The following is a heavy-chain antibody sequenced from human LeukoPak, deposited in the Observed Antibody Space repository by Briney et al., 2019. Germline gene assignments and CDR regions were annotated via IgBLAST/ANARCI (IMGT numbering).Heavy chain of an antibody. D-gene: IGHD2/OR15-2a*01. V-gene: IGHV3-21*01. Sequence: GGSLRLSCAASGYTFSSYSINWVRQAPGKGLEWVSSISVGSNYIYYADSVRGRFSIPRDDARNSLYLQMDSLRGDDTAVYYCARLRRNSNRSVYYYYYDYWAQGTLVTVSS. CDR3: ARLRRNSNRSVYYYYYDY. J-gene: IGHJ4*02. CDR1: GYTFSSYS. CDR2: ISVGSNYI.